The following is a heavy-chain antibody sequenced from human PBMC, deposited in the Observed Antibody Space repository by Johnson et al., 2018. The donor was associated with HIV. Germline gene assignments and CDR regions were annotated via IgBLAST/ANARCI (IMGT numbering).Heavy chain of an antibody. Sequence: QEQLEESGGGVVQPGRSLRLSCAASGFTFSSYGMHWVRQAPGKGLEWVAVISYDGSNKYYVDSVKGRFTVSRDNSENTLFLQMNSLRDEDTAVYYCAKERTAMVTPFDAWGQGTRVTVSS. CDR1: GFTFSSYG. J-gene: IGHJ3*01. V-gene: IGHV3-30*18. CDR3: AKERTAMVTPFDA. D-gene: IGHD5-18*01. CDR2: ISYDGSNK.